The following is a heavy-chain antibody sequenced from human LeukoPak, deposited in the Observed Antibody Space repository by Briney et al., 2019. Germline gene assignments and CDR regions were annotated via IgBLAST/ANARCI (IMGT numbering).Heavy chain of an antibody. CDR2: ICYSGST. CDR1: GGSISSYY. CDR3: ARHSYSSGWYRI. V-gene: IGHV4-59*08. D-gene: IGHD6-19*01. Sequence: SETLSLTCTVSGGSISSYYWSWIRQPPGKGLEWIGYICYSGSTNYNPSLKSRVTISVDTSKNQFSLKLSSVTAADTAVYYCARHSYSSGWYRIWGQGTMVTVSS. J-gene: IGHJ3*02.